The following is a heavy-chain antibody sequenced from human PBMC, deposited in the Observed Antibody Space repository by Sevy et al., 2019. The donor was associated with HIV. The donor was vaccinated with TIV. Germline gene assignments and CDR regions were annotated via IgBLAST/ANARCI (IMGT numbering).Heavy chain of an antibody. CDR3: ARDIGAGSNSETSSPPFFFYYFDS. V-gene: IGHV3-9*01. CDR2: ISWNSGSI. J-gene: IGHJ4*02. CDR1: GFSLDDYA. D-gene: IGHD1-26*01. Sequence: GGSLRLSCAASGFSLDDYAMHWVRQSSGKGLEWVAGISWNSGSIGYADSVKGRFTISRDNARKTLYLQMNNMRSEDTALNYRARDIGAGSNSETSSPPFFFYYFDSWGQGTLVTVSS.